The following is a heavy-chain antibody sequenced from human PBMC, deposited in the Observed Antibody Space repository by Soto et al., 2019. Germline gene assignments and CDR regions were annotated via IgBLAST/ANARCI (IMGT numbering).Heavy chain of an antibody. J-gene: IGHJ6*03. V-gene: IGHV1-69*13. CDR1: VGTFSTYT. Sequence: PVKGSCKASVGTFSTYTISWVRQAPGQGLEWMGGIIPISGTANYAQKFQGRVTITADESTSTAYMELSSLRAEDTAVYYCAKDSLRQYYYMDVWGKGTTVTVSS. CDR3: AKDSLRQYYYMDV. CDR2: IIPISGTA.